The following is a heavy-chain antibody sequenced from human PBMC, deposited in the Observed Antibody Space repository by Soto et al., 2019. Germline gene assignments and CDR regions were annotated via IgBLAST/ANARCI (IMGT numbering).Heavy chain of an antibody. CDR3: ARAYSSSREYYYYYMDV. J-gene: IGHJ6*03. D-gene: IGHD6-6*01. CDR1: GYTFTSYY. CDR2: INPSGGST. V-gene: IGHV1-46*03. Sequence: GASVKVSCKASGYTFTSYYMHWVRQAPGQGLEWMGIINPSGGSTSYAQKFQGRVTMTRDTSTSTVYMELSSLRSEDTAMYYCARAYSSSREYYYYYMDVWGKGTTVTVSS.